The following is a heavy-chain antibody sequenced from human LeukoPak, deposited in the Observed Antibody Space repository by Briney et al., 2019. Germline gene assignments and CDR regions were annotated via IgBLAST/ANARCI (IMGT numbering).Heavy chain of an antibody. CDR3: ARRESSSWYEDWYFDL. CDR1: GGSFSSSSYY. D-gene: IGHD6-13*01. V-gene: IGHV4-39*01. Sequence: SETLSLTCTVSGGSFSSSSYYWGWIRQPPGKGLEGIGSIYYSGNTYYNPPLKSRVTISVDTSKNQFSLKLSSVTAADTAVYYCARRESSSWYEDWYFDLWGRGTLVTVSS. J-gene: IGHJ2*01. CDR2: IYYSGNT.